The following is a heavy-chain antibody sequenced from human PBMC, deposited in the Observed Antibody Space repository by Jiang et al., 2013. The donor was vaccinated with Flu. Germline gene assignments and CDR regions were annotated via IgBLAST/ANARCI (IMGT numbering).Heavy chain of an antibody. CDR3: ARNIAAAPNWFDP. V-gene: IGHV1-2*02. Sequence: SGAEVKKPGASVKVSCKASGYAFTGYYMHWVRQAPGQGLEWMGWINPNSGGTNYAQKFQGRVTMTRDTSISTAYMELSRLRSDDTAVYYCARNIAAAPNWFDPWGQGTLVTVSS. J-gene: IGHJ5*02. D-gene: IGHD6-13*01. CDR1: GYAFTGYY. CDR2: INPNSGGT.